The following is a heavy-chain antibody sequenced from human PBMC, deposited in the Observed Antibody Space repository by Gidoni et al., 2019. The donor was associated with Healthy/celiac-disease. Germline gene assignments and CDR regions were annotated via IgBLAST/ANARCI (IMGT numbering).Heavy chain of an antibody. D-gene: IGHD1-26*01. CDR3: ARDRAYSGSYLLPDY. Sequence: AVIWYDGSNKYYADSVKGRFTISRDNSKNTLYLQMNSLRAEDTAVYYCARDRAYSGSYLLPDYWGQGTLATVSS. V-gene: IGHV3-33*01. CDR2: IWYDGSNK. J-gene: IGHJ4*02.